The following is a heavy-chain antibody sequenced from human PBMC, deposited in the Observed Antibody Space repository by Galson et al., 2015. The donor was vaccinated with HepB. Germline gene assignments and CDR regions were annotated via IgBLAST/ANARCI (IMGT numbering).Heavy chain of an antibody. CDR3: ARDGPQDYYDTSGYYYFDY. CDR1: GYTFTTYG. J-gene: IGHJ4*02. CDR2: ISAYNSNT. Sequence: SVKVSCKASGYTFTTYGISWVRQAPGQGLEWMGWISAYNSNTDNAQKFQGRVTMTTDPATSTAYMELRSLRSDDTAVYYCARDGPQDYYDTSGYYYFDYWGQGTLVTVSS. V-gene: IGHV1-18*01. D-gene: IGHD3-22*01.